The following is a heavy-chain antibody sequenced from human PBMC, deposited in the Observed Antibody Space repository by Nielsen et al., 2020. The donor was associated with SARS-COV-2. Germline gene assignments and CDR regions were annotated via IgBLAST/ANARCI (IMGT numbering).Heavy chain of an antibody. J-gene: IGHJ4*02. CDR1: GFTFSDYY. D-gene: IGHD6-13*01. V-gene: IGHV3-11*01. CDR2: ISSSGSTI. Sequence: GGSLRLSCAASGFTFSDYYMSWIRQAPGKGLEWVSYISSSGSTIYYADSVKGRFTISRDNAKNSLYLQMNSLRAEDTAVYYCARVPPYSSRWYGGVDYWGQGNLVTVPS. CDR3: ARVPPYSSRWYGGVDY.